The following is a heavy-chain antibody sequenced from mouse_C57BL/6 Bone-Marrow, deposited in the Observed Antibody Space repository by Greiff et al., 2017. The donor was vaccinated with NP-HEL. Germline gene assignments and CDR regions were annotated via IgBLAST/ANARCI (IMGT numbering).Heavy chain of an antibody. CDR2: IYPRSGNT. D-gene: IGHD2-4*01. Sequence: VQLQQSGAELARPGASVKLSCKASGYTFTSYGISWVKQRTGQGLEWIGEIYPRSGNTYYNEKFKGKATLTADKSSSTAYLELRSLTSEDSAVYFWARKEDYDYEFAYWGQGTLVTVSA. V-gene: IGHV1-81*01. CDR1: GYTFTSYG. J-gene: IGHJ3*01. CDR3: ARKEDYDYEFAY.